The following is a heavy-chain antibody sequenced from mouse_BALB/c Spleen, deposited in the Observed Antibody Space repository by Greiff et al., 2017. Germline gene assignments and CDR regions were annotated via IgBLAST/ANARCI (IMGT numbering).Heavy chain of an antibody. CDR1: GFTFSSYG. Sequence: DVKLVESGGDLVKPGGSLKLSCAASGFTFSSYGMSWVRQTPDKRLEWVATISSGGSYTYYPDSVKGRFTISRDNAKNTLYLQMSSLKSEDTAMYYCARPNYDGYYVDYWGQGTTLTVSS. V-gene: IGHV5-6*02. CDR2: ISSGGSYT. J-gene: IGHJ2*01. D-gene: IGHD2-3*01. CDR3: ARPNYDGYYVDY.